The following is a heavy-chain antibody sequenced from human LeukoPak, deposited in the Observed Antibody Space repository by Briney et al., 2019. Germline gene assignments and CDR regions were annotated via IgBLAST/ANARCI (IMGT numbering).Heavy chain of an antibody. CDR1: GFTFSDYW. D-gene: IGHD3-22*01. CDR3: AYHYYDSSGYYRPLEN. Sequence: GGSLRLSCAASGFTFSDYWMHWVRQAPGKGLVWVSRIKNDVSTITYADSVKGRFTISRDNAKNTVYLQMNSLRVEDTAVYYCAYHYYDSSGYYRPLENWGQGTLVTVSS. CDR2: IKNDVSTI. J-gene: IGHJ4*02. V-gene: IGHV3-74*03.